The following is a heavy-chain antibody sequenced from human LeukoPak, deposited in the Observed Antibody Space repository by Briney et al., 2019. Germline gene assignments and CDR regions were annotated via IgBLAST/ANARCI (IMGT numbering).Heavy chain of an antibody. CDR2: SSSSDDGK. Sequence: PGGSLRLSCTASGLSLNNYAMSWVRQVPGKGLEWVSASSSSDDGKWYAESVRGRFTISRGTSKNTLYLQMNSLRAEDTAVYYCARDFDRYYFDSWGQGTLVTVSS. V-gene: IGHV3-23*01. CDR1: GLSLNNYA. CDR3: ARDFDRYYFDS. D-gene: IGHD3-9*01. J-gene: IGHJ4*02.